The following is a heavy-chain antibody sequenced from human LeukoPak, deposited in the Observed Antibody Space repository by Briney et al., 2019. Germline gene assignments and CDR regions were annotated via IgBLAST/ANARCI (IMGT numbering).Heavy chain of an antibody. Sequence: PGRSLRLSCAASGFTFDDYAMHWVRQAPGKGLEWVSGISWNSGSIGYADSVKGRFTISRDNAKNSLYLQMNSLRAEDTAVYYCARDGLGLRWYPPAFDIWGQGTMVTVSS. J-gene: IGHJ3*02. CDR3: ARDGLGLRWYPPAFDI. CDR2: ISWNSGSI. D-gene: IGHD4-23*01. V-gene: IGHV3-9*01. CDR1: GFTFDDYA.